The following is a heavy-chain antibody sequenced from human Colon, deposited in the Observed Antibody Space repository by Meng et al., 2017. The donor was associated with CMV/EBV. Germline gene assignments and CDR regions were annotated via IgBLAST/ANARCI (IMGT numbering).Heavy chain of an antibody. V-gene: IGHV6-1*01. CDR3: ARVLLWFGGSQYYGMDV. Sequence: SSNSAAWNWIRQSPSRGLEWLGRTYYRSKWYNDYAPSVKSRITIYPDTSKNQFSLQLNSLTPEDTAVYYCARVLLWFGGSQYYGMDVWGQGTTVTVSS. J-gene: IGHJ6*02. CDR2: TYYRSKWYN. D-gene: IGHD3-10*01. CDR1: SSNSAA.